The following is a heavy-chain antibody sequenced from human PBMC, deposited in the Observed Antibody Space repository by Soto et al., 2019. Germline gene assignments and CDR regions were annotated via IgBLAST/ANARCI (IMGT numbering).Heavy chain of an antibody. V-gene: IGHV3-21*01. Sequence: GGSLRLSCAASGFTFSRYSMNWVRQAPGKGLEWVSSISSSSSYIYYADSVKGRFTISRDKAKNSLYLQMNSLRAEDTAVYYCARGLQNFNSGYDYGYWGQGT. CDR2: ISSSSSYI. CDR3: ARGLQNFNSGYDYGY. CDR1: GFTFSRYS. J-gene: IGHJ4*02. D-gene: IGHD5-12*01.